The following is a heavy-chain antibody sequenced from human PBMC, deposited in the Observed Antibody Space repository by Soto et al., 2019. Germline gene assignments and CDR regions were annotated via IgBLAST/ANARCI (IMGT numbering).Heavy chain of an antibody. D-gene: IGHD2-21*02. J-gene: IGHJ6*02. CDR2: TSYDGSIK. CDR1: EFTFSTYS. Sequence: GGSLRLSCAASEFTFSTYSMHWVRKATGKGLEWVAVTSYDGSIKLYADSVKGRFTISRDNAKNTLYLQMNSLRAEDTAVYFCASGDMRGAYHHYALGVWGQGTAVTVSS. CDR3: ASGDMRGAYHHYALGV. V-gene: IGHV3-30*14.